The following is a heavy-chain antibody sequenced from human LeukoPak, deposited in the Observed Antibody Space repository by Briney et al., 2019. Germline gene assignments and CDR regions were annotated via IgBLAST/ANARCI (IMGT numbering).Heavy chain of an antibody. V-gene: IGHV1-69*01. CDR1: GGTFSSYA. D-gene: IGHD2-2*01. J-gene: IGHJ5*02. Sequence: SVKVSCKASGGTFSSYAISWVRQAPGQGLEWMGGIIPIFGTANYAQKFQGRVTITADESTSTAYMELSSLRSEDTAVYYCARDIVVVPAARRRENWFDPWGQGTLVTVSS. CDR2: IIPIFGTA. CDR3: ARDIVVVPAARRRENWFDP.